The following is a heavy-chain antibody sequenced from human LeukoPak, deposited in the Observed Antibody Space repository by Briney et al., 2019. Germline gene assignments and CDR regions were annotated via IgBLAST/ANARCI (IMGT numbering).Heavy chain of an antibody. CDR3: ARGGAAAATQWYFDL. Sequence: ASVKVSCKASGYTFASYGISWVRQAPGQGLEWMGGIIPIFGTANYAQKFQGRVTITTDESTSTAYMELSSLRSEDTAVYCCARGGAAAATQWYFDLWGRGTLVTVSS. V-gene: IGHV1-69*05. CDR1: GYTFASYG. D-gene: IGHD6-13*01. CDR2: IIPIFGTA. J-gene: IGHJ2*01.